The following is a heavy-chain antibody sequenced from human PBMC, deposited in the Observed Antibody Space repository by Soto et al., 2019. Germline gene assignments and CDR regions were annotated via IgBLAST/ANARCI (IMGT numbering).Heavy chain of an antibody. D-gene: IGHD6-19*01. CDR2: MTPNSGNT. Sequence: QVQLVQSGAEVKKPGASVKVSCTASGYNFIDYDINWVRQATGQGLEWMGWMTPNSGNTGYAQKFQGRVTLTSDTSISTAYMELTSLKSEDTAVYYCARNPYSSGLFRPWGQGTRVTVSA. J-gene: IGHJ5*02. V-gene: IGHV1-8*01. CDR3: ARNPYSSGLFRP. CDR1: GYNFIDYD.